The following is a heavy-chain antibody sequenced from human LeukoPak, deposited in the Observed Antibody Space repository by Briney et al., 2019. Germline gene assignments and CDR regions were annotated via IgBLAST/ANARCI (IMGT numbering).Heavy chain of an antibody. Sequence: GGSLRLSCAASGFTFSSYVMTWVRQAPGKGLEWVSGINDSGGSTYYADSVKGRFTISRGNSKNTLYMQMNSLRVEDTAVYFCANEIRPNDYWGQGTLVTVAS. J-gene: IGHJ4*02. CDR3: ANEIRPNDY. D-gene: IGHD4-17*01. CDR1: GFTFSSYV. CDR2: INDSGGST. V-gene: IGHV3-23*01.